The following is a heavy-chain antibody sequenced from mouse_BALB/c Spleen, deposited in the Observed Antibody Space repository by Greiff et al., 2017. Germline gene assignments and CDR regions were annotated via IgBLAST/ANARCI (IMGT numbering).Heavy chain of an antibody. J-gene: IGHJ2*01. CDR3: ARSYYGSSYGFDY. V-gene: IGHV5-6-3*01. Sequence: DVMLVESGGGLVQPGGSLKLSCAASGFTFSSYGMSWVRQTPDKRLELVATINSNGGSTYYPDSVKGRFTISRDNAKNTLYLQMSSLKSEDTAMYYCARSYYGSSYGFDYWGQGTTLTVSS. D-gene: IGHD1-1*01. CDR1: GFTFSSYG. CDR2: INSNGGST.